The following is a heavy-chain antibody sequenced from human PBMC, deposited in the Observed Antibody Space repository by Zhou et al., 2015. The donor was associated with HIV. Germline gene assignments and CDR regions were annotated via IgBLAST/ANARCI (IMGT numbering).Heavy chain of an antibody. J-gene: IGHJ6*02. D-gene: IGHD2-2*01. Sequence: QVQLVQSGAEVKKPGASVKVSCKVSGYTLTELSMHWVRQAPGKGLEWMGGFDREDGEKIYAQKFQGRVSMTEDTSTDTAYMELSSLRSEDTAVYYCASSRVVPGVHEPPYYYGMDVWGQGTTVTGLL. CDR2: FDREDGEK. CDR1: GYTLTELS. V-gene: IGHV1-24*01. CDR3: ASSRVVPGVHEPPYYYGMDV.